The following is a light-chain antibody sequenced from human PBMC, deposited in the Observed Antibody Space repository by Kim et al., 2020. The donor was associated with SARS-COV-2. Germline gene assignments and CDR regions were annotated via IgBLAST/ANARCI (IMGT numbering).Light chain of an antibody. J-gene: IGKJ1*01. V-gene: IGKV3-20*01. CDR1: QSVSSSY. CDR2: GAS. CDR3: QQYGSSLTWT. Sequence: PGERATLSCRASQSVSSSYLAWYQQKPGQAPRLLIYGASSRATGIPDRFSGSRSGTDFTLTISRLEPEDFAVYYCQQYGSSLTWTFGQGTKVDIK.